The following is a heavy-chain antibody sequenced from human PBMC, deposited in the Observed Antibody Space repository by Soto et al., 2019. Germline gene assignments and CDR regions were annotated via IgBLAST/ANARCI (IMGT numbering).Heavy chain of an antibody. Sequence: QVQLQESGPGLVKPSQTLSLTCTVSGGSISSGGYYCSWIRQHPGKGLEWIGYIYYSGSTYYNPSLKRRVTISVDTSKTQFSLKLSSVTAAATAVYYCSRDGYGDYTGWFDPWGQGTLVTVSS. J-gene: IGHJ5*02. D-gene: IGHD4-17*01. CDR3: SRDGYGDYTGWFDP. CDR2: IYYSGST. V-gene: IGHV4-31*03. CDR1: GGSISSGGYY.